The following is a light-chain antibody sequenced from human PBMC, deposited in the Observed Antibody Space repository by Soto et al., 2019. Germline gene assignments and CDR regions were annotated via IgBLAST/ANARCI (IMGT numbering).Light chain of an antibody. CDR3: QNFGDSPFT. Sequence: PWERATLSCRASESISSHYIAWYQQKPGQAPRLLIFGVSTRATGIPDRFSGSWSGTDFTLTISRLEPEDFAVYYCQNFGDSPFTFGPGTKVDIK. V-gene: IGKV3-20*01. J-gene: IGKJ3*01. CDR2: GVS. CDR1: ESISSHY.